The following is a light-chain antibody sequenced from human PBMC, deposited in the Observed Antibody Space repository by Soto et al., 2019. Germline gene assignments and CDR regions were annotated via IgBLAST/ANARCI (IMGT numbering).Light chain of an antibody. CDR3: GSKAGSDKHVV. CDR2: EVT. Sequence: QSALTQPPSASGSPGQSVTLSCSGISSDIRDSNYVSWYQQHPGKAPKLVISEVTKRPSGVPDRFAGSRSGTTAFQTISGLQTEDEADYYCGSKAGSDKHVVFGGGTKLTVL. V-gene: IGLV2-8*01. CDR1: SSDIRDSNY. J-gene: IGLJ2*01.